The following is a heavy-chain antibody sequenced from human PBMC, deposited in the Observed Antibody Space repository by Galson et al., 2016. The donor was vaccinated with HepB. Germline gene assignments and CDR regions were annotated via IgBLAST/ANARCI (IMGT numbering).Heavy chain of an antibody. CDR1: GGSFSSGPYY. D-gene: IGHD1-26*01. V-gene: IGHV4-61*09. CDR2: ISTSGST. Sequence: TLSLTCAVSGGSFSSGPYYWSWIRQPAGKGLEWIGHISTSGSTTYNPSLKSRVTISLDTSKHQCSLKLSSLTAADTAGYYCATHPQGGATFDSWAQGTLVTVSA. J-gene: IGHJ4*02. CDR3: ATHPQGGATFDS.